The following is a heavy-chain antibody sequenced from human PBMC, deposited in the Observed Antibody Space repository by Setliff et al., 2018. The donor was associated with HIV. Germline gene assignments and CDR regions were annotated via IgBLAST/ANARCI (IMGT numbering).Heavy chain of an antibody. D-gene: IGHD3-22*01. J-gene: IGHJ4*02. CDR2: ISYTGTT. V-gene: IGHV4-59*01. CDR1: GGSISNYY. CDR3: ARHVARFDYDTGGYYVSHFDY. Sequence: SQTLSLTCTVSGGSISNYYWSWIRQPPGKGLEWIGYISYTGTTRYNPSLKSRVTISVDTSKNQFSVRLSSVSAADTAVYFCARHVARFDYDTGGYYVSHFDYWGQGTQVTVSS.